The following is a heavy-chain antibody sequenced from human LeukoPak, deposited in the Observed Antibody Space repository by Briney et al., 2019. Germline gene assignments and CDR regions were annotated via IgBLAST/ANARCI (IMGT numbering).Heavy chain of an antibody. V-gene: IGHV3-64*04. D-gene: IGHD4-17*01. CDR3: ATDFHGYYVMFFYY. J-gene: IGHJ4*02. CDR2: ITGNGGGT. CDR1: GLSLRSYA. Sequence: QTGGSLRPSCSASGLSLRSYAMDWVRQAPGKGLECVSGITGNGGGTFYADSVKGRFTISRDNSKNTLYLQMNSLRAEDTAVYYCATDFHGYYVMFFYYWGQGTLVTVSS.